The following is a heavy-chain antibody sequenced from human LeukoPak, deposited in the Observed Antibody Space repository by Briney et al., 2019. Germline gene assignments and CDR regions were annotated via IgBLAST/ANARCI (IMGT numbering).Heavy chain of an antibody. J-gene: IGHJ5*02. V-gene: IGHV1-69*06. CDR3: ARGRRYNWNDVDWFDP. Sequence: GASVKVSCKASGGTFSSYAISWVRQAPGQGLEWMGGIIPIFGTANYAQKFQGRVTITADKSTSTAYMELSSLRSEDTAVYHCARGRRYNWNDVDWFDPWGQGTLVTVSS. CDR2: IIPIFGTA. CDR1: GGTFSSYA. D-gene: IGHD1-1*01.